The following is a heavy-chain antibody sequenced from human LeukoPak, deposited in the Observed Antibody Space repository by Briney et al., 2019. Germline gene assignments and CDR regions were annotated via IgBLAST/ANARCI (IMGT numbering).Heavy chain of an antibody. CDR2: ISGSGDST. D-gene: IGHD5-24*01. CDR1: GFTFSRYA. CDR3: AKEGGPGGRDGYNSN. Sequence: GGSLRLSCAASGFTFSRYAMSWVRQAPGKGLEWVSGISGSGDSTYFGDSVKGRFTISRDKSKNTLYLQMNSLRAEDTAVYYCAKEGGPGGRDGYNSNWGQGTLVTVSS. V-gene: IGHV3-23*01. J-gene: IGHJ4*02.